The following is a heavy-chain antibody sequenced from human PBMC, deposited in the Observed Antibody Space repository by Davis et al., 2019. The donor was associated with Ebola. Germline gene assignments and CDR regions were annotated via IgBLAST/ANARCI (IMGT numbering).Heavy chain of an antibody. V-gene: IGHV4-39*01. CDR1: GGSISSSSYY. CDR2: IYYSGST. CDR3: ARLVFSSSWYGYYYYGMDV. Sequence: MPSETLSLTCTVLGGSISSSSYYWGWIRQPPGKGLEWIGSIYYSGSTYYNPSLKSRVTISVDTSKNQFSLKLSSVTAADTAVYYCARLVFSSSWYGYYYYGMDVWGQGTTVTVSS. J-gene: IGHJ6*02. D-gene: IGHD6-13*01.